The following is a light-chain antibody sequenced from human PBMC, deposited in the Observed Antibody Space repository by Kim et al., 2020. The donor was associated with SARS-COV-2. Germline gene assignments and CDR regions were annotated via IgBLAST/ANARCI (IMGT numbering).Light chain of an antibody. CDR3: QQLNSYPLT. CDR1: KSISSY. Sequence: ASVGDRVTTTCRASKSISSYLAWYQQKPGKAPKLLNYAASPLQSGVPSRFSGSVSGTEFTLTISSLQPEDFATYYCQQLNSYPLTFGGGTKVDIK. V-gene: IGKV1-9*01. CDR2: AAS. J-gene: IGKJ4*01.